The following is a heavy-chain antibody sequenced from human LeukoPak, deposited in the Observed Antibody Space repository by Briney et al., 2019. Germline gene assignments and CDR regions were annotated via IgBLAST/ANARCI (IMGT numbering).Heavy chain of an antibody. D-gene: IGHD5-12*01. CDR2: ISYDGRNK. J-gene: IGHJ4*02. CDR1: GFTFSSYA. Sequence: GRSLRLSCAASGFTFSSYAMHWVRQAPGKGLEWVAVISYDGRNKYYADSVKGRFTISRDNSKNTLYLQMNSLRAEDTAVYYCASGPGKYRLRYWGQGTLVTVSS. V-gene: IGHV3-30*04. CDR3: ASGPGKYRLRY.